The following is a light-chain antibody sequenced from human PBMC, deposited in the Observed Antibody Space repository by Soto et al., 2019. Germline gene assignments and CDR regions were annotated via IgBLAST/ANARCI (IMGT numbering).Light chain of an antibody. J-gene: IGLJ1*01. V-gene: IGLV2-14*01. Sequence: QSVRTQPASVSGSPGQATTISCTGTSSDVGGYNYVSWYQQHPGKAPKLMIYEVSNRPSGVSNRFSGSKSGNTASLTISGLQAEDEADYYCSSYTSSSTVFGTGTKVTVL. CDR3: SSYTSSSTV. CDR1: SSDVGGYNY. CDR2: EVS.